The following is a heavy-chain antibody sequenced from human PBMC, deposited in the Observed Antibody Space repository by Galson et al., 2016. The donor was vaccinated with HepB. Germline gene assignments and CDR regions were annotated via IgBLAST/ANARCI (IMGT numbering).Heavy chain of an antibody. CDR1: GFTFSAYA. CDR2: ISYDGNKK. Sequence: SLRLSCAASGFTFSAYAMHWVRQAPGKGLEWVAVISYDGNKKYYAASVNGRFTIARGNSKNTLYLQMNSLRAEDTAVYYCARAYYYGMDVWGQGTLVTVSS. CDR3: ARAYYYGMDV. J-gene: IGHJ6*02. V-gene: IGHV3-30-3*01.